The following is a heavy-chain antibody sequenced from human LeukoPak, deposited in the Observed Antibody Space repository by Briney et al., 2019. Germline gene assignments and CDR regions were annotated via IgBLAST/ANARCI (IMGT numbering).Heavy chain of an antibody. CDR3: ARHGGITMVRGVHLNYYGMDV. CDR2: IDPSDSYT. CDR1: GYSFTSYW. Sequence: GESLKISCKGSGYSFTSYWISWVRQRPGKGLEWMGRIDPSDSYTNYSPSFQGHVTISADKSISTAYLQWSSLKASDTAMYYCARHGGITMVRGVHLNYYGMDVWGQGTTVTVSS. V-gene: IGHV5-10-1*01. D-gene: IGHD3-10*01. J-gene: IGHJ6*02.